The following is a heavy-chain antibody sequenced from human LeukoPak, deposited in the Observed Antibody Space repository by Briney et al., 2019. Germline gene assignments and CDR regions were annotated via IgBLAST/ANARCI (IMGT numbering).Heavy chain of an antibody. D-gene: IGHD2-15*01. CDR1: GGSINNYY. J-gene: IGHJ3*02. V-gene: IGHV4-4*07. CDR2: IYTRGST. Sequence: SETLSLTCTVSGGSINNYYWSWIRQPAGKGLEWIGRIYTRGSTNYNPSVKSRVTMSVDTSKNHFSLKLGSVTAADTAVYYCARGRYGSADIWSGGDAFDIWGQGTMVSVSS. CDR3: ARGRYGSADIWSGGDAFDI.